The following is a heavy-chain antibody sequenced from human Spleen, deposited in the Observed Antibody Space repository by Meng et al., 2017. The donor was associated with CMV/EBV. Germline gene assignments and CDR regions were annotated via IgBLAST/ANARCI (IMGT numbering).Heavy chain of an antibody. CDR3: ASTNDYGGYSLN. CDR1: GFTFSSFW. Sequence: GGSLRLSCAASGFTFSSFWMTWVRQAPGKGLEWVAFIRYDGSNKYYADSVKGRFTISRDDAKNSLYLQMNSLRAEDTAVYYCASTNDYGGYSLNWGQGTLVTVSS. V-gene: IGHV3-30*02. CDR2: IRYDGSNK. D-gene: IGHD4-23*01. J-gene: IGHJ4*02.